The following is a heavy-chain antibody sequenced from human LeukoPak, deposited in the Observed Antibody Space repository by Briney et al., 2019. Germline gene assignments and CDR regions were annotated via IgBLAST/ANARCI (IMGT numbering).Heavy chain of an antibody. Sequence: GGSLRLSCAASGFTFSNYWMNWVRQAPGKGLVWVSHINSDGSSATYADSVKGRFTISRDNARNTLYLQMDSLRAEDTAVYYCARDRMVGYYHYGMDVWGQGTTVSVSS. CDR3: ARDRMVGYYHYGMDV. J-gene: IGHJ6*02. D-gene: IGHD2-8*01. V-gene: IGHV3-74*01. CDR2: INSDGSSA. CDR1: GFTFSNYW.